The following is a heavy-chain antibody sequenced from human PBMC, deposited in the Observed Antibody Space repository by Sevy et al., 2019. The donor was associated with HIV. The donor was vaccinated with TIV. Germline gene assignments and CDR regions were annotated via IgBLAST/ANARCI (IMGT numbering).Heavy chain of an antibody. CDR2: ISSSSSYI. D-gene: IGHD3-16*01. Sequence: GGSLRLSCAASGFTFSSYSMHWVRQAPGKGLEWVSSISSSSSYIYYADSVKGRFTISRDNAKNSLYLQMNSLRAEDTAVYYCARVRGSHTMDVWGQGTTVTVSS. CDR3: ARVRGSHTMDV. V-gene: IGHV3-21*06. J-gene: IGHJ6*02. CDR1: GFTFSSYS.